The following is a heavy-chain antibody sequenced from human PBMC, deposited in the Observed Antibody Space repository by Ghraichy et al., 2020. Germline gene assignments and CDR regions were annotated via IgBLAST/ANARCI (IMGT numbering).Heavy chain of an antibody. CDR2: MNPNSGNT. CDR3: ARGHYSNYVPDYYYYGMDV. V-gene: IGHV1-8*01. Sequence: ASVKVSCKASGYTFTSYDINWVRQATGQGLEWMGWMNPNSGNTGYAQKFQGRVTMTRNTSISTAYMELSSLRSEDTAVYYCARGHYSNYVPDYYYYGMDVWGQGTTVTVSS. D-gene: IGHD4-11*01. CDR1: GYTFTSYD. J-gene: IGHJ6*02.